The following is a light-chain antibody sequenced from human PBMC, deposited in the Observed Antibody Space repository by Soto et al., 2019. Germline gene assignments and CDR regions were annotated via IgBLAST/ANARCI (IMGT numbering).Light chain of an antibody. CDR2: AVS. Sequence: QSVLTQPASVSGSPGQSITISCTGTSSDVGGYNHVSWYQHSPGKAPKLILFAVSDRPSGVSHSFSGSKSGNTASLTIAGLQAEDEAHYYCCSYTSLSPVVLGGGTKLTVL. CDR3: CSYTSLSPVV. J-gene: IGLJ2*01. V-gene: IGLV2-14*01. CDR1: SSDVGGYNH.